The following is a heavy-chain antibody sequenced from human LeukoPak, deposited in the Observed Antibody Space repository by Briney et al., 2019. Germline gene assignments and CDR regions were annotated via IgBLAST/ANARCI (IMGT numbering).Heavy chain of an antibody. V-gene: IGHV3-23*01. Sequence: TGGSLRLSCAASGFTFSSYSMNWVRQAPGKGLEWVSGISASTSATHYADSVKGRFTISRDNSKNILYLQMNSLRAEDTAFYYCAKDRARTWLQVAYWGQGTLVTVSS. CDR1: GFTFSSYS. D-gene: IGHD2-15*01. CDR2: ISASTSAT. J-gene: IGHJ4*02. CDR3: AKDRARTWLQVAY.